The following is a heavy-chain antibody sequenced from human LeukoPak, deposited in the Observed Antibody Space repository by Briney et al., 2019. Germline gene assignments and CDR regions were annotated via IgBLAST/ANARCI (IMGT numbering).Heavy chain of an antibody. CDR3: AREAIKDY. CDR1: GFTFSSHS. Sequence: GGSLRLSCEVSGFTFSSHSMNWVRQAPGKGPEWVSYISSGSGTIYYADSVKGRFTIARDDAKNSLYLQMSSLRDEDTAVYYCAREAIKDYWGQGTLVTVSS. J-gene: IGHJ4*02. V-gene: IGHV3-48*02. D-gene: IGHD3-9*01. CDR2: ISSGSGTI.